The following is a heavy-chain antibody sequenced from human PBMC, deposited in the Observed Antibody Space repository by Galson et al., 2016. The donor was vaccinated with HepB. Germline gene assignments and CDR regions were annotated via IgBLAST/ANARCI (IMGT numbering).Heavy chain of an antibody. V-gene: IGHV3-23*01. CDR2: LGGSGSCT. J-gene: IGHJ4*02. CDR1: GFTFSSYA. D-gene: IGHD3-3*01. Sequence: SLRLSCAASGFTFSSYAMSWVRQAPGKGLEWVSSLGGSGSCTYSAHSVKGRFTISRDNSKNTLYLQMNSLRAEDTAVYYCSKDMAGTTTYYDFWSADYWGQGSLVTVSS. CDR3: SKDMAGTTTYYDFWSADY.